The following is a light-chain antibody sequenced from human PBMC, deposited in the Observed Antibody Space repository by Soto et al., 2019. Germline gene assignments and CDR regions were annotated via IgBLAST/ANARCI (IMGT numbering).Light chain of an antibody. Sequence: DLQMTQSPSSLSASVEDRVTITCRASQGIRKDLGWYQQKPGKAPKGLIFAASSLQSGVPSRFSGSGSGTEFTLTISSLQPEDSATYYCLQHNSYPWTFGQGTKVEIK. V-gene: IGKV1-17*01. CDR2: AAS. J-gene: IGKJ1*01. CDR3: LQHNSYPWT. CDR1: QGIRKD.